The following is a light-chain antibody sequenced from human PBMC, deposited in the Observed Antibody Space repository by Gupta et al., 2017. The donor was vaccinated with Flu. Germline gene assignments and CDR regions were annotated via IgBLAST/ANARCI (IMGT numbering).Light chain of an antibody. J-gene: IGLJ2*01. Sequence: GEKDRMKGGGTKIGRKSVYWYHRKQGQAPVLFVYDDSDRNSGIPERFSGSNCGTTATFTTSRVEAGDEADYYCQVGDTSSDNVVFGGGTKRTVL. CDR1: KIGRKS. CDR3: QVGDTSSDNVV. CDR2: DDS. V-gene: IGLV3-21*02.